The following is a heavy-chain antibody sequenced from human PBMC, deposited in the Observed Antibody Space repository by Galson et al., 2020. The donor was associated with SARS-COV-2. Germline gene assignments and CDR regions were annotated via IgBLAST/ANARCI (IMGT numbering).Heavy chain of an antibody. CDR2: INPRDDIT. Sequence: ASVKVSCKASGYTFTSYYLHWVRQAPGQGLEWVGIINPRDDITAYAQNFQGRVTMTRDTSTSTVYMELSSLRPEDTAVYYCAREWCDTSLSVFDYWGRGTLVTVSS. CDR3: AREWCDTSLSVFDY. D-gene: IGHD2-8*02. CDR1: GYTFTSYY. J-gene: IGHJ4*02. V-gene: IGHV1-46*01.